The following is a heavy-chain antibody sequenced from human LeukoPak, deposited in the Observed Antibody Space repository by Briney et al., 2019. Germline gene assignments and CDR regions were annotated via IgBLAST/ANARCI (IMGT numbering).Heavy chain of an antibody. CDR2: IYYSGST. V-gene: IGHV4-59*01. CDR3: ARALSGYGDYGYFDY. J-gene: IGHJ4*02. D-gene: IGHD4-17*01. Sequence: SETLSLTCAVYGGSFSSYYWSWIRQPPGKGLEWIGYIYYSGSTNYNPSLKSRVTISVDTSKNQFSLKLSSVTAADTAVYYCARALSGYGDYGYFDYWGQGTLVTVSS. CDR1: GGSFSSYY.